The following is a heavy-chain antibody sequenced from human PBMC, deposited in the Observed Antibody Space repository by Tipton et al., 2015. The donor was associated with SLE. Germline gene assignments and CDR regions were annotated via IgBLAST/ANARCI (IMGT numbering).Heavy chain of an antibody. J-gene: IGHJ4*02. CDR2: IHPSDSSA. CDR3: ARRCAGGTCPRGFDH. D-gene: IGHD2-8*02. V-gene: IGHV5-51*04. Sequence: QLVQSGAEVRKPGESLSISCKGSGYDFINYWIGWVRQMPGKGLEWMGLIHPSDSSARYSPSFQGHVTFLVDKPTNIAYLQWSSLRASDTAIYFCARRCAGGTCPRGFDHWGQGTVVTVSS. CDR1: GYDFINYW.